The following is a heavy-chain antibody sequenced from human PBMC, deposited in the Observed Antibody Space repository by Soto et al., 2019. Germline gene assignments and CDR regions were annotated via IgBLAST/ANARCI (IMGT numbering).Heavy chain of an antibody. CDR1: GYTFTAFY. CDR3: ARTALGVTQGIGRAFDV. V-gene: IGHV1-2*04. Sequence: QVQLVQSGAEVKKPGTSVKVSCKTSGYTFTAFYIHWVRQAPGQGLEWLGWINPNAGDSKSPQRFHSSVAVTREASSNTAYLELTGLTYADAAVYFCARTALGVTQGIGRAFDVWWPGTIVDVS. CDR2: INPNAGDS. J-gene: IGHJ3*01. D-gene: IGHD2-21*02.